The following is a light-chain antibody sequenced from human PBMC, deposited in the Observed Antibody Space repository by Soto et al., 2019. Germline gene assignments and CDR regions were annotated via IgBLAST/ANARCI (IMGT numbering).Light chain of an antibody. J-gene: IGLJ1*01. CDR1: SSDVGAHNF. CDR2: EVS. CDR3: NSYTSSNPYV. Sequence: QSALTHPASVSGSPGQAITISCSGSSSDVGAHNFVSWYQHHPGKAPKLMIYEVSNRPPGVSNRFSGSKSGNTASLTISGLQAEDEADYYCNSYTSSNPYVFGSGTKVTVL. V-gene: IGLV2-14*01.